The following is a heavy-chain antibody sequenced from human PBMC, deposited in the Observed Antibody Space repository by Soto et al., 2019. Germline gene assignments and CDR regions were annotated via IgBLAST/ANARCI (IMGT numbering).Heavy chain of an antibody. Sequence: SETLSLTCAVYGGSFSGYYWSWIRQPPGKGLEWIGYIYYSGSTNYNPSLKSRVTISVDTSKNQFSLKLSSVTAADTAVYYCARLRDVVVTEVDYWGQGTLVTVPQ. CDR2: IYYSGST. CDR3: ARLRDVVVTEVDY. CDR1: GGSFSGYY. J-gene: IGHJ4*02. D-gene: IGHD2-21*02. V-gene: IGHV4-59*08.